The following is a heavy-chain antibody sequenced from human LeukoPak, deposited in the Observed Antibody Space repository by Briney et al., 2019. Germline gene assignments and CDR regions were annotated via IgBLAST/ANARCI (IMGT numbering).Heavy chain of an antibody. J-gene: IGHJ3*02. V-gene: IGHV4-59*01. CDR3: ARESNRVWAPGAFDI. CDR2: IYYSGST. Sequence: SETLSLTCTVSGGSISSYYWSWIRQPPGKGLEWIGYIYYSGSTNYNSSLKSRVTISVDTSKNQFSLKLSSVTAADTAVYYCARESNRVWAPGAFDIWGQGTMVTVSS. CDR1: GGSISSYY. D-gene: IGHD3-16*01.